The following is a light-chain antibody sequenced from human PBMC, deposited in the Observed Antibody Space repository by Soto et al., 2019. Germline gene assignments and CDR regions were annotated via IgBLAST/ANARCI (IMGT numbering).Light chain of an antibody. CDR1: QSVSSSY. CDR2: GAS. CDR3: QQYGSSRA. Sequence: EIVLTKYPGTLSLSPGERSTLSCRASQSVSSSYLAWYQQKPGQAPRLLIYGASSRATGIPDRFSGSGSGTDFTLTISRLEPEDFAVYYCQQYGSSRAFGQGSKVDIK. V-gene: IGKV3-20*01. J-gene: IGKJ1*01.